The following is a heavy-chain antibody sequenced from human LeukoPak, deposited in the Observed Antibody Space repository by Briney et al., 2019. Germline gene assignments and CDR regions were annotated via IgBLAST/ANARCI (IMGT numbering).Heavy chain of an antibody. D-gene: IGHD3-22*01. Sequence: SETLSLTCTVSGGSISSYYWSWIRQPPGKGLEWIGYIYYSGSTNYNPSLKSRVTISVDTSKNQFSLKLSSVTAADTAVYYCARDSYYYDSSGPNWFDPWGQGTLVTVSS. J-gene: IGHJ5*02. CDR1: GGSISSYY. V-gene: IGHV4-59*01. CDR3: ARDSYYYDSSGPNWFDP. CDR2: IYYSGST.